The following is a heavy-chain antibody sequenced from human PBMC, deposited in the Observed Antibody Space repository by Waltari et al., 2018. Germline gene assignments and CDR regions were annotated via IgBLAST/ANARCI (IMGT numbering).Heavy chain of an antibody. J-gene: IGHJ3*02. CDR1: GFTFSNSW. Sequence: EVQLVESGGALVQPGGSLRLSCAASGFTFSNSWLSWVRQAPGKGLEWVANIKGKGGEEDYVDSVKGRFTISRDNAKNSLYLQMNSLRAEDTALYYCAREDGGDAFDIWGQGTMVTVSS. CDR3: AREDGGDAFDI. CDR2: IKGKGGEE. V-gene: IGHV3-7*01.